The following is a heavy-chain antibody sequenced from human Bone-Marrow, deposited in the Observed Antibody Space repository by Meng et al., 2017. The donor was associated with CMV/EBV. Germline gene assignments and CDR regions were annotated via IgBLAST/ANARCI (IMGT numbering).Heavy chain of an antibody. J-gene: IGHJ4*02. Sequence: GESLKISCAASGFTFSNYGMHWVRQAPGKGLEFVSAITNTGGSTYYADSVKGRFTCSRDNSKNTLYLQLGSLKTEDMAVYYCARGGRVLEWLLPSDYWGQGTLVTVSS. CDR3: ARGGRVLEWLLPSDY. D-gene: IGHD3-3*01. CDR2: ITNTGGST. CDR1: GFTFSNYG. V-gene: IGHV3-64*02.